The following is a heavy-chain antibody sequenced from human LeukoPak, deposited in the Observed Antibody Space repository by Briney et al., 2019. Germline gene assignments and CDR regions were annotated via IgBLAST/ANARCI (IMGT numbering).Heavy chain of an antibody. D-gene: IGHD5-12*01. V-gene: IGHV3-11*01. CDR2: ISSSGSTI. J-gene: IGHJ6*02. CDR3: ASVEAEIQYSGYDKPDYYYYGMDV. CDR1: GFTFSDYY. Sequence: GGSLRLSCAASGFTFSDYYMSWIRQAPGKGLEWVSYISSSGSTIYYADSVKGRFTISRDNAKNSLYLQMNSLRAEDTAVYYCASVEAEIQYSGYDKPDYYYYGMDVWGQGTTVTVSS.